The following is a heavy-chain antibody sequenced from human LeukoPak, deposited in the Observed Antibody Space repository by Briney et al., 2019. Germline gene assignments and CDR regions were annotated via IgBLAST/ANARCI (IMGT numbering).Heavy chain of an antibody. CDR3: AGGGDSGWAIDN. CDR1: GVSFNSFY. V-gene: IGHV3-48*02. Sequence: GGSLRLSCTVSGVSFNSFYMNWVRLAPGKGLEWISYIDTQSQTVYYADSMRGRFTISRDNAKNSLYLQINSLRDEDTALYYCAGGGDSGWAIDNWGQGTLVIVSS. J-gene: IGHJ4*02. D-gene: IGHD6-19*01. CDR2: IDTQSQTV.